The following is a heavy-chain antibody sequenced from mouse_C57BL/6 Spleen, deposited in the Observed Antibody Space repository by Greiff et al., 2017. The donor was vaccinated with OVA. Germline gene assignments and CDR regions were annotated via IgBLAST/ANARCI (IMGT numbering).Heavy chain of an antibody. V-gene: IGHV1-15*01. CDR3: TSRQLRLPRFAY. D-gene: IGHD3-2*02. J-gene: IGHJ3*01. CDR1: GYTFTDYE. Sequence: QVQLQQSGAELVRPGASVTLSCKASGYTFTDYEMHWVKQTPVHGLEWIGAIDPETGGTAYNQKFKGKAILTADKSSSTAYMELRSLTSEDSAVYYCTSRQLRLPRFAYWGQGTLVTVSA. CDR2: IDPETGGT.